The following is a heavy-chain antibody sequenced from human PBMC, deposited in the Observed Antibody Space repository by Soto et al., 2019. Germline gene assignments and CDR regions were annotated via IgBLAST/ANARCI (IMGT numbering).Heavy chain of an antibody. D-gene: IGHD1-26*01. CDR3: ARRGSGSYSDY. Sequence: EVQLLESGGGLVQPGGSLRLSCAASGFTFSSYAMSWVRQAPGKGLELVSVISGSGDSTYYADSVKGRFTISRDKSKNTLYLQMNRLRAEDPAVYYCARRGSGSYSDYWGQGTLVTVSS. V-gene: IGHV3-23*01. CDR2: ISGSGDST. CDR1: GFTFSSYA. J-gene: IGHJ4*02.